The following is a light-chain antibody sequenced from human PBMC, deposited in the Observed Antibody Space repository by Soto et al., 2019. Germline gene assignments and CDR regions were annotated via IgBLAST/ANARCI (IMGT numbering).Light chain of an antibody. Sequence: QLVLTQSSSASASLGSSVKLTCTLSSGHSSYIIAWHQQQPGKAPRYLMKLEGSGSYNKGSGVPDRFSGSSSGADRYLTISNLQAEDESDYYSETWGSNPRVFGGGTKLTVL. CDR1: SGHSSYI. V-gene: IGLV4-60*03. J-gene: IGLJ2*01. CDR2: LEGSGSY. CDR3: ETWGSNPRV.